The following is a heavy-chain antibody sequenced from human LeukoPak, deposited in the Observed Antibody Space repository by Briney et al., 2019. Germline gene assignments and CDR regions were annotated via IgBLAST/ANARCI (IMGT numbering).Heavy chain of an antibody. CDR2: IYYSGST. CDR1: GGSISSGGYY. V-gene: IGHV4-31*03. CDR3: ARDVSGWYLQYFQH. Sequence: SETLSLTCTVSGGSISSGGYYWSWIRQHPGKGLEWIGYIYYSGSTYYNPSLKSRVTISVDTSKNQFSLKLSSVTAADTAVYYCARDVSGWYLQYFQHWGQGTLVTVSS. J-gene: IGHJ1*01. D-gene: IGHD6-19*01.